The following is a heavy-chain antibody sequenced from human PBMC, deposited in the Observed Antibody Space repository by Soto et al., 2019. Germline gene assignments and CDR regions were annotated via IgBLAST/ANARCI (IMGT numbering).Heavy chain of an antibody. J-gene: IGHJ4*01. CDR1: GFPFGNYH. V-gene: IGHV3-23*01. D-gene: IGHD1-1*01. CDR2: ISAGGDGT. Sequence: GGSLRLSCEASGFPFGNYHMSWVRQAPGKGLEWVAGISAGGDGTTYADSVKGRFTISRDNSRNKLYLQMNSLRVDDTALYYCAKEPRIQRAYWGQGTLVTVSS. CDR3: AKEPRIQRAY.